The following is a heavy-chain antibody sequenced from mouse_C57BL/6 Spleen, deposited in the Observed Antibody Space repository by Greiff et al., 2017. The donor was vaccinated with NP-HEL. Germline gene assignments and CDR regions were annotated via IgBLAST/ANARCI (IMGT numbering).Heavy chain of an antibody. V-gene: IGHV1-50*01. D-gene: IGHD1-1*01. J-gene: IGHJ3*01. CDR2: IDPSDSYT. CDR1: GYTFTSYW. Sequence: VQLQQPGAELVKPGASVKLSCKASGYTFTSYWMQWVKQRPGQGLEWIGEIDPSDSYTNYNQKFKGKATLTVDTSSSTAYMQLSSLTSEDSAVYYCASYFAWFAYWGQGTLVTVSA. CDR3: ASYFAWFAY.